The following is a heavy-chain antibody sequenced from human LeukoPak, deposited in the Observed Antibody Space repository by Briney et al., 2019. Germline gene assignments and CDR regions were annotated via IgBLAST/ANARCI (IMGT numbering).Heavy chain of an antibody. J-gene: IGHJ3*02. CDR2: ISISGGST. V-gene: IGHV3-23*01. Sequence: GGSLTLSCAASGFTFSNYAMNWVRQAPGKGLEGVSGISISGGSTFYADPVKGRFTISRDNSRNTLSLQMNYLRVDDTAVFYCAKAYSDTLYRNAFDIWGGGTMVTVSS. CDR3: AKAYSDTLYRNAFDI. D-gene: IGHD3-22*01. CDR1: GFTFSNYA.